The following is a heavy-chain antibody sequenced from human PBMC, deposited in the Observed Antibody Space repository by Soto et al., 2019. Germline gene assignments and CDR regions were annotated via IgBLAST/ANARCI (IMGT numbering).Heavy chain of an antibody. CDR2: IYYRGSS. V-gene: IGHV4-39*01. CDR1: GDSLSRSRYY. D-gene: IGHD5-12*01. J-gene: IGHJ4*02. Sequence: QLRLQESGPGLVKPSETLFISCSVSGDSLSRSRYYWGWVRQPPGKGLEWIGSIYYRGSSHYKPSLKSRVSISADTSKKQFSLKLNSVTAADTAVYYCVGIEGYDFGYWGQGTLVTVSS. CDR3: VGIEGYDFGY.